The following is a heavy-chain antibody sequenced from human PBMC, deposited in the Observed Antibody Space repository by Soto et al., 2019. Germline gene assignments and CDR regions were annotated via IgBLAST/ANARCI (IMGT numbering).Heavy chain of an antibody. Sequence: EVQLVESGGGLVKPGGSLRLSCAASGFTFSRYGMNWVRQAPGKGLELVSSISGLSSYIYYADSVKGRFTVSRDNANNALYVQMNSLRADGTAVYYCARDPQQRVADSYYYGMDVWGQGTTVIVSS. V-gene: IGHV3-21*02. CDR2: ISGLSSYI. CDR3: ARDPQQRVADSYYYGMDV. CDR1: GFTFSRYG. J-gene: IGHJ6*02. D-gene: IGHD6-25*01.